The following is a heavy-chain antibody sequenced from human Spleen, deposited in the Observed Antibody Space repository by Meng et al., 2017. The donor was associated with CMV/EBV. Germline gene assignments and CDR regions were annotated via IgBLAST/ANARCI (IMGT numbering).Heavy chain of an antibody. D-gene: IGHD5-24*01. CDR2: ISSSSYYI. CDR3: ARGRDWVDY. CDR1: GFTFSTYS. V-gene: IGHV3-21*01. J-gene: IGHJ4*02. Sequence: GESLKISCAASGFTFSTYSMNWVRQAPGKGLEWVSSISSSSYYIYYADSVRGRFTTSRDNTKNSLSLQMNSLRAEDTAVYYCARGRDWVDYWGQGTLVTVSS.